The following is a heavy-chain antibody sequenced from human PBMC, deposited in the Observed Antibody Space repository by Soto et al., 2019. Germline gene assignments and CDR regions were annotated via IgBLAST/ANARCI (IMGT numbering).Heavy chain of an antibody. Sequence: QVQLVQSGAEVKKPGASVKVSCKASGYTFTSYDIIWVRQATGQGLEWMGWMNPSTGNTDSAEKFQGRLTMTRNTSISTVYMELSSLSFEDTAVYYCARGRIIVAGGFDPWGQGTRVTVSS. CDR3: ARGRIIVAGGFDP. V-gene: IGHV1-8*01. CDR2: MNPSTGNT. J-gene: IGHJ5*02. CDR1: GYTFTSYD. D-gene: IGHD6-19*01.